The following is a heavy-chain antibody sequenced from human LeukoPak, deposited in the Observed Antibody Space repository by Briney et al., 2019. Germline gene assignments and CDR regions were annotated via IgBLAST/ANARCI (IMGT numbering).Heavy chain of an antibody. CDR2: INPSGSTT. Sequence: PVASVKVSCKASGYTFTNYYMHWVRQAPGQGLEWMGIINPSGSTTSYAQKFQGRVTLTRDTSTSTLYMELSSLRSDDTAVYYCARDHYDDSTHYFDYWGQGTLVTVSS. J-gene: IGHJ4*02. D-gene: IGHD4-17*01. V-gene: IGHV1-46*01. CDR3: ARDHYDDSTHYFDY. CDR1: GYTFTNYY.